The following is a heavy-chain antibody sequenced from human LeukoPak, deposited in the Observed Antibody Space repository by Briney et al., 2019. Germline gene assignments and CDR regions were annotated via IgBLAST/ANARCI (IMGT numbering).Heavy chain of an antibody. CDR3: AINGCYCSSTSCYHGDYGMDV. CDR1: GFTFSSYW. Sequence: GGSLRLSCAASGFTFSSYWMHWVRQAPGKGLVWVSRINSDGSSTSYADSVKGRFTIPRDNAKNTLYLQMNSLRAEDTAVYYCAINGCYCSSTSCYHGDYGMDVWGQGTTVTVSS. V-gene: IGHV3-74*01. CDR2: INSDGSST. D-gene: IGHD2-2*01. J-gene: IGHJ6*02.